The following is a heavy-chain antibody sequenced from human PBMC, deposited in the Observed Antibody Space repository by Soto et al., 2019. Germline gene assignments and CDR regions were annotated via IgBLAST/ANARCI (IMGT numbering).Heavy chain of an antibody. V-gene: IGHV3-13*01. CDR3: ARAEEVAGAGGAFDI. D-gene: IGHD6-19*01. CDR1: GFTFSSYD. CDR2: IGTAGDT. J-gene: IGHJ3*02. Sequence: GGSLRLSCAASGFTFSSYDMHWVRQATGEGLEWVSAIGTAGDTYYPGSVKGRFTISRENAKNSLYLQMNSLRAGDTAVYYCARAEEVAGAGGAFDIWGQGTMVTVSS.